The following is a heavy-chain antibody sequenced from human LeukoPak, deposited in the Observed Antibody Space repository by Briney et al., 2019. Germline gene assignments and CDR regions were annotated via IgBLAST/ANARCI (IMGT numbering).Heavy chain of an antibody. V-gene: IGHV5-51*01. Sequence: GESLKISCKGSGYSFTTRWIGWVRQMPGKGLEWMGIIYPYDSNTRYSPPFQGQVTLSADKSINTAYLQWSSLRASDTAMYYCARLEEDLTLGVAGYWFVPWGQGTLVTVS. D-gene: IGHD3-16*01. CDR3: ARLEEDLTLGVAGYWFVP. CDR2: IYPYDSNT. J-gene: IGHJ5*02. CDR1: GYSFTTRW.